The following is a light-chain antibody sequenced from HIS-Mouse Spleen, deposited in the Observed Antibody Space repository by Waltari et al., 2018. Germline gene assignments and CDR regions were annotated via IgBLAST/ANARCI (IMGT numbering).Light chain of an antibody. CDR2: QDS. J-gene: IGLJ2*01. CDR1: KLGDKY. V-gene: IGLV3-1*01. Sequence: SYELTQPPSVSVSPGQTASITCSGDKLGDKYACWYQQKPGQSPVLGINQDSKRPSGIPERVSGSNSGNTATLTISGTQAMDEADYYCQAWDSSTVVFGGGTKLTVL. CDR3: QAWDSSTVV.